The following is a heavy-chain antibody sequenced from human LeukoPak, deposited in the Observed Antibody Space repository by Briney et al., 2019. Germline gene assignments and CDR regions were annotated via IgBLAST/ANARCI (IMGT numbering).Heavy chain of an antibody. CDR1: GGTFSSYA. Sequence: GASVKVSCKASGGTFSSYAISWVRQAPGQGLEWMGRIIPILGIANYAQKFQGRVTITADKSTSTAYMELSSLRSEDTAVYYCARVIAAAGTLVDYWGQGTLVTVSS. V-gene: IGHV1-69*04. CDR2: IIPILGIA. J-gene: IGHJ4*02. CDR3: ARVIAAAGTLVDY. D-gene: IGHD6-13*01.